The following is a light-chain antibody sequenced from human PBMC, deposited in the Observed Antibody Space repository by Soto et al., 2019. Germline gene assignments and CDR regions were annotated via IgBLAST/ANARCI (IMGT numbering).Light chain of an antibody. CDR2: DNS. CDR1: SSNIGAGYD. Sequence: QSVLTQPPSVSGAPGQRVTISCTGSSSNIGAGYDVHWYQQLPGTAPKLLIYDNSNRPSGVPDRFSGSKSDTSASLAITGLQAEDEADYYCQSYDSSLSGAGVFGGGTQLTVL. V-gene: IGLV1-40*01. J-gene: IGLJ3*02. CDR3: QSYDSSLSGAGV.